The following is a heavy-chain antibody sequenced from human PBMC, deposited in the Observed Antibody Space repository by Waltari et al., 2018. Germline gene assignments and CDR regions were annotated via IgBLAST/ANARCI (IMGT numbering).Heavy chain of an antibody. CDR2: IRAEWMEWMGTYTTDT. Sequence: QIQLVQSGAEVKKDGASVKVSCKASGYTFTNYGISWVRQAPGQGLEWMGWIRAEWMEWMGTYTTDTEDAQRFQGRVTMTINTSTSTAYMELRSMRSDDTDVYYCARDSRHSSAGTFDIWGQGTVVTVS. CDR1: GYTFTNYG. V-gene: IGHV1-18*01. D-gene: IGHD6-25*01. J-gene: IGHJ3*02. CDR3: ARDSRHSSAGTFDI.